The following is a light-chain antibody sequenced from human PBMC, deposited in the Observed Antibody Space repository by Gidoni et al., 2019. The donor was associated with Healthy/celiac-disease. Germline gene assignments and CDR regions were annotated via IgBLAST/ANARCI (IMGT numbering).Light chain of an antibody. Sequence: EIVMTQSPATLSVSPGERATLSCRASQSVSSNLAWYQQKPGQAPRLLIYGASTRATGIPARFSGSGSGTEFTLTISSLQSEDFAVYYCQQYNKWPPYTFXQXTKLEIK. J-gene: IGKJ2*01. CDR3: QQYNKWPPYT. CDR2: GAS. CDR1: QSVSSN. V-gene: IGKV3-15*01.